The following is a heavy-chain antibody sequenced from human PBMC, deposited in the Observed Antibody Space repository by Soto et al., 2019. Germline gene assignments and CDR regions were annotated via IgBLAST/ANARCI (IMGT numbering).Heavy chain of an antibody. CDR3: AREGLWFGELTTLYGMDV. Sequence: QVQLVQSGAEVKKPGSSVKVSCKASGGIFSSYAISWVRQAPGQGLEWMGGIIPIFGPANYAQKFQGRVTITADESTSTAYMYLSSLRSEDTAVYYCAREGLWFGELTTLYGMDVWGQGTTVTVSS. J-gene: IGHJ6*02. CDR2: IIPIFGPA. CDR1: GGIFSSYA. D-gene: IGHD3-10*01. V-gene: IGHV1-69*01.